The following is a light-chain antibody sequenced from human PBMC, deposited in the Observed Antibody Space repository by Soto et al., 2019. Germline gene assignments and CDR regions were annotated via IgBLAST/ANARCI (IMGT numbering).Light chain of an antibody. V-gene: IGKV3-20*01. CDR3: QQYGSSPPNT. CDR2: GAS. J-gene: IGKJ2*01. Sequence: EIVLTQSPGTLSLSPGERVTLSCRASQSVSSNSLAWYLQKPGQAPRLLIYGASSRATGIPDRFSGSGSGIDFTLTISRLEPEDFAVYYCQQYGSSPPNTFGQGTKLEIK. CDR1: QSVSSNS.